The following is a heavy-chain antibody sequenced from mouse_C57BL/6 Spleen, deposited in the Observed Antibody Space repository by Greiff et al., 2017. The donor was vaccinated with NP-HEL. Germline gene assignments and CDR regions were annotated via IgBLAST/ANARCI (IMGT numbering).Heavy chain of an antibody. CDR1: GYTFTSYW. CDR3: ARRNSP. V-gene: IGHV1-50*01. CDR2: IDPSDSYT. Sequence: QVQLKQPGAELVKPGASVKLSCKASGYTFTSYWMQWVKQRPGQGLEWIGEIDPSDSYTNYNQKFKGKATLTVDTSSSTAYMQLSSLTSEDSAVYYCARRNSPWGQGTSVTVSS. D-gene: IGHD2-12*01. J-gene: IGHJ4*01.